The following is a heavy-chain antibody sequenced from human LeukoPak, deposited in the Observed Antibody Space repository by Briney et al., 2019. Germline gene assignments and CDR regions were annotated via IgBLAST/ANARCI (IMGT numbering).Heavy chain of an antibody. D-gene: IGHD3-10*01. J-gene: IGHJ5*02. CDR2: ISAYNGNT. CDR3: ARNRDIYGSGSYYQNWFDP. Sequence: PGSSVKVSCKASGGTFSSYAISWVRQAPGQGLEWMGWISAYNGNTNYAQKLQGRVTMTTDTSTSTAYMELRSLRSDDTAVYYCARNRDIYGSGSYYQNWFDPWGQGTLVTVSS. CDR1: GGTFSSYA. V-gene: IGHV1-18*01.